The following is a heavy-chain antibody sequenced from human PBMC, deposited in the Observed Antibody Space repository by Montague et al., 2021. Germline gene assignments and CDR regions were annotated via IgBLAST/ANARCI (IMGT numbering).Heavy chain of an antibody. V-gene: IGHV4-38-2*02. CDR1: RSLINSDYY. Sequence: SETLSLTCTVSRSLINSDYYWGWIRQPPGKGLEWMGSVSHGGRPYYNPSLKSRVTISVDTSDNHFSLKLSSVTAADTAMYYCAGERDRYYYMDIWGKGTTITVSS. CDR3: AGERDRYYYMDI. CDR2: VSHGGRP. J-gene: IGHJ6*03.